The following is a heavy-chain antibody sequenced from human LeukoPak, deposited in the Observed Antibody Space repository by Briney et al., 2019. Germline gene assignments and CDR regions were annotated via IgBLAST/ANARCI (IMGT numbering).Heavy chain of an antibody. CDR3: ARMSHNWNDASWFDP. D-gene: IGHD1-1*01. Sequence: GGSLRLSCSASGFIFYSYAMHWVRQAPGRGLEYVAAITSSGSSTFHANSVKGRFTISRDNSKNTLYLQMGSLRPEDMAVYYCARMSHNWNDASWFDPWGQGTLVTVSS. V-gene: IGHV3-64*01. CDR2: ITSSGSST. J-gene: IGHJ5*02. CDR1: GFIFYSYA.